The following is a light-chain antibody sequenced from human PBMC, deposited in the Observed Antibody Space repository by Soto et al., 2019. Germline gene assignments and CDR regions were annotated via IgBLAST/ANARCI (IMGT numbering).Light chain of an antibody. J-gene: IGKJ4*01. CDR1: RGISSW. CDR3: QHCQPYGDSPPLT. V-gene: IGKV1-12*01. CDR2: AAS. Sequence: DIQMTQSPSSVPASVGDRVTITCRSSRGISSWLAWYQQKPGKAPKLLIYAASSLQSGVPDRFSGSGSGTDFTLTISRLEPEDFAVYYCQHCQPYGDSPPLTFGGGTKVDI.